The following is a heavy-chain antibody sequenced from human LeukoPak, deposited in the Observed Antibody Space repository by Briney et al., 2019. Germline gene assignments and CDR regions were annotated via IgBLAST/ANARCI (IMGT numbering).Heavy chain of an antibody. Sequence: GGSLRLSCGVSGFSFGDYSMNWVRQTPEKGLEWLSSIDSSGAYIYYADSVKGRVTISRENAKNSLFLQMSRLRAEDTAVYYCVGDQADTQFDSGEMIPLAHWGQGTLVIVSS. V-gene: IGHV3-21*01. D-gene: IGHD5-24*01. CDR2: IDSSGAYI. CDR3: VGDQADTQFDSGEMIPLAH. CDR1: GFSFGDYS. J-gene: IGHJ4*02.